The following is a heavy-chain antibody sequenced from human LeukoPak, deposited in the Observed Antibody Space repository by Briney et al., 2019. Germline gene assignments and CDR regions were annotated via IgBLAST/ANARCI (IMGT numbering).Heavy chain of an antibody. J-gene: IGHJ3*02. V-gene: IGHV3-53*01. CDR2: IYTGGST. CDR3: ARGDGYNRWGAFDI. Sequence: PGGSLRLSCAASGFTVSSNYMSWVRQAPGKGLEWVSVIYTGGSTYYADSVKGRFTISRDNSKNTLYLQMNSLRAEDTAVYYCARGDGYNRWGAFDIWGQGTMVTVPS. D-gene: IGHD5-24*01. CDR1: GFTVSSNY.